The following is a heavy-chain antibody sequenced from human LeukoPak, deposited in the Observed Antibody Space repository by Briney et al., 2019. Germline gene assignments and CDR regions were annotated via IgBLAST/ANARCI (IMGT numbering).Heavy chain of an antibody. Sequence: SVKVSCKASGGTFISYAISWVRQAPGQGLEWMGGIIPIFGTANYAQKFQGRVTITTDESTSTAYMELSSLRSEDTAVYYCARDGSAGTPVGGYYYYMDVWGKGTTVTVSS. V-gene: IGHV1-69*05. D-gene: IGHD1-1*01. CDR1: GGTFISYA. CDR3: ARDGSAGTPVGGYYYYMDV. J-gene: IGHJ6*03. CDR2: IIPIFGTA.